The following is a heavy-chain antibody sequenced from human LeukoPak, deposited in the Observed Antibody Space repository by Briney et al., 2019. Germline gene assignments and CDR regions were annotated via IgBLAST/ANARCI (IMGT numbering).Heavy chain of an antibody. D-gene: IGHD2-15*01. CDR3: AKNGDRGAYCTGGTCYPYFYYYMDV. J-gene: IGHJ6*03. CDR2: ISGSGSNT. V-gene: IGHV3-23*01. Sequence: QPGGSLRLSCAASGFTFSSYAMSWVRQAPGKGPEWVSAISGSGSNTYYADSVKGRFTISRDNSKNTLNLQMNSLRAEDTAVYYCAKNGDRGAYCTGGTCYPYFYYYMDVWGKGTTVTI. CDR1: GFTFSSYA.